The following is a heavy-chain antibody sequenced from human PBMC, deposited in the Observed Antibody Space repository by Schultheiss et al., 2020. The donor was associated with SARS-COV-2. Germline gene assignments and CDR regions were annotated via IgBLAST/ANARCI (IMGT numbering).Heavy chain of an antibody. CDR1: GFTFSSYE. V-gene: IGHV3-21*01. D-gene: IGHD3-9*01. J-gene: IGHJ6*02. CDR2: ISSSSSYI. CDR3: ARSQYYDILTGYYTDYYYYGMDV. Sequence: GGSLRLSCAASGFTFSSYEMNWVRQAPGKGLEWVSSISSSSSYIYYADSVKGRFTISRDNAKNSLYLQMNSLRAEDTAVYYCARSQYYDILTGYYTDYYYYGMDVWGQGTTVTVSS.